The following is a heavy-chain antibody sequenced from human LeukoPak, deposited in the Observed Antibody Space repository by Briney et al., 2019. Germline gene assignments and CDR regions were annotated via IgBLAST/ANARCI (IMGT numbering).Heavy chain of an antibody. CDR3: ARQMGGFILLDY. J-gene: IGHJ4*02. CDR2: IYYSGST. D-gene: IGHD3-16*01. Sequence: PSEPLSLTCTVSGGSISSYYWSWIRQPPGKGLEWIGYIYYSGSTNYNPSLKSRVTISVDTSKNHFSLKLSSVTAADTAVYYCARQMGGFILLDYWGQGALVTVSS. V-gene: IGHV4-59*08. CDR1: GGSISSYY.